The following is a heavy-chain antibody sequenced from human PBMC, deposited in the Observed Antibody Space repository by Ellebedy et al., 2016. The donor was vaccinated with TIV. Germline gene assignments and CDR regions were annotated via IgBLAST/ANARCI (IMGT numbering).Heavy chain of an antibody. J-gene: IGHJ4*02. V-gene: IGHV1-2*02. D-gene: IGHD2-21*01. CDR2: INPNSGGT. Sequence: ASVKVSCKASGYTFTGYYMHWVRQAPGQGLERMGWINPNSGGTNYAQKFQGRVTMTRDTSISTAYMELSRLRSDDTAVYYCARSPSPHIPDFDYWGQGTLVTVSS. CDR3: ARSPSPHIPDFDY. CDR1: GYTFTGYY.